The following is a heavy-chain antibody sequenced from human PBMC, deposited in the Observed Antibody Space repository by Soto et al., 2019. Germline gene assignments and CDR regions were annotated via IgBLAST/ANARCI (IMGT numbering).Heavy chain of an antibody. V-gene: IGHV3-64*01. D-gene: IGHD3-9*01. Sequence: GWSLRLSCSSSLFTFSSYAMHLVLHSPGKGLEYVSAISSNGGSTYYANSVKGRFTISRDNSKNTLYLQMGSLRAEDMAVYYCARGGNDILTGYVIWGQGTMVTVSS. CDR1: LFTFSSYA. CDR2: ISSNGGST. J-gene: IGHJ3*02. CDR3: ARGGNDILTGYVI.